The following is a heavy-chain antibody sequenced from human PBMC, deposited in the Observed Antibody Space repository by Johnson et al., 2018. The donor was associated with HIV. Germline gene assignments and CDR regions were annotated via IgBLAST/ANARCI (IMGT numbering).Heavy chain of an antibody. CDR1: GFTFSSYG. J-gene: IGHJ3*02. V-gene: IGHV3-30*02. CDR2: IRYDGSNT. Sequence: HVQLVESGGGVVQPGGSLRLSCAASGFTFSSYGMHWVRQAPGKGLEWVAFIRYDGSNTYDADSVRGRFTISRDNSKNTLYLQMNSRRVEDTAVYYCAKDWDRWLQPPGDAFDIRGRGTMVTVSS. D-gene: IGHD5-24*01. CDR3: AKDWDRWLQPPGDAFDI.